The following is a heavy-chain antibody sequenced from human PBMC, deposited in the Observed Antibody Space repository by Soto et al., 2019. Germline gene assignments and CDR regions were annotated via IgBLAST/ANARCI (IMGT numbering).Heavy chain of an antibody. D-gene: IGHD5-18*01. Sequence: ASVKVSCKASGYTFNTYSISWVRQAPGQGLEWMGWISGYNGDTHYAQKFQGRVTMTTDTSTTTAYMELRSLRSDDTALYYCSRENVLSYVDTAMVDYFDDRGQETLITGSS. CDR2: ISGYNGDT. CDR1: GYTFNTYS. CDR3: SRENVLSYVDTAMVDYFDD. V-gene: IGHV1-18*01. J-gene: IGHJ4*02.